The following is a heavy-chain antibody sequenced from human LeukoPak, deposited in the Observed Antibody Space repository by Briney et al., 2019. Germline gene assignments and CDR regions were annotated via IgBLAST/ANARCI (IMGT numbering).Heavy chain of an antibody. V-gene: IGHV1-46*01. CDR2: INPSGGST. Sequence: ASVKVSCKASGYTFTSYYMHWVRQAPGQGLEWMGIINPSGGSTSYAQKFQGRVTMTRDTSTSTVYMELSSLRSEDTAVYYCARGGVDRDTAMVESYFDYWGQGTLVTVSS. CDR3: ARGGVDRDTAMVESYFDY. J-gene: IGHJ4*02. CDR1: GYTFTSYY. D-gene: IGHD5-18*01.